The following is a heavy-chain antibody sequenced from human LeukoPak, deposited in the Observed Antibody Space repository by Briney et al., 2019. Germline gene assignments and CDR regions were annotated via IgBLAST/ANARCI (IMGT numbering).Heavy chain of an antibody. CDR3: ASPVGDRGSSNYYYGMDV. J-gene: IGHJ6*02. Sequence: ASVKVSCKASGYTFTGYYMHWVRQAPGQGLEWMGWIDPNSGGTNYAQKFQGRVTMTRDTSISTAYMELSRLRSDDTAVYYCASPVGDRGSSNYYYGMDVWGQGTTVTVSS. D-gene: IGHD1-26*01. V-gene: IGHV1-2*02. CDR2: IDPNSGGT. CDR1: GYTFTGYY.